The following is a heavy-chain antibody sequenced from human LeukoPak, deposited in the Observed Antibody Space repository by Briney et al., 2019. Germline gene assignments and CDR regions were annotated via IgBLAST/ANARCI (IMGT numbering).Heavy chain of an antibody. CDR2: IIPIFGTA. CDR3: ATGTPHYYDSSGYFLSGFDY. D-gene: IGHD3-22*01. V-gene: IGHV1-69*01. Sequence: SVKVSCKASGGTFSSYAISWVRQAPGQGLELMGGIIPIFGTANYAKKFQGRVTITADESTSTAYMELSSLRSEDTAVYYCATGTPHYYDSSGYFLSGFDYWGQGTLVTVSS. J-gene: IGHJ4*02. CDR1: GGTFSSYA.